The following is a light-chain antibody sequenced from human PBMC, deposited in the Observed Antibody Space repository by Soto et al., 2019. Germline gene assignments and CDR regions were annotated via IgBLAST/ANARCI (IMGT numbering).Light chain of an antibody. CDR1: SSNIGAGYD. V-gene: IGLV1-40*01. Sequence: QSVLPQPPSVSGAPGQRVTISCTGSSSNIGAGYDVHWYQQLPGTAPKLLIYGNSNRPSGVPDRFSGSKSGTSASLAITGLQAEDEADYYCQSYDSSLSSSGVFGGGTKLTVL. CDR2: GNS. CDR3: QSYDSSLSSSGV. J-gene: IGLJ2*01.